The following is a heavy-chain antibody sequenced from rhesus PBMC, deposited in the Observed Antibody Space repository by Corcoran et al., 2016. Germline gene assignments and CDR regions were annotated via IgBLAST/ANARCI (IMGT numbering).Heavy chain of an antibody. V-gene: IGHV4-122*02. CDR2: ITYSGST. D-gene: IGHD6S26*01. CDR1: GYSISSGYY. CDR3: ARVMAAAGPGY. Sequence: QVQLQESGPGLVKPSETLSLTCAVSGYSISSGYYWSWIRQPPGKGLEWIGYITYSGSTSYNPSLKSRVTISRDTSKNQFSLKLSSVTAADTAVYYCARVMAAAGPGYWGQGVLVTVSS. J-gene: IGHJ4*01.